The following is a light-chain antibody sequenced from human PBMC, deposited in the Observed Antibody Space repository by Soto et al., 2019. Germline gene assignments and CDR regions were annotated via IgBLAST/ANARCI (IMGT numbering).Light chain of an antibody. Sequence: EIVMTQSPATLSVSPGERATLSCRASQSVSSNLAWYQQKPGQAPRLLIYGASTRATGIPARFSGRGSGTEFPLNISGLQSEDCAVYLCQHQHNWQRTFGQGTKVEMK. CDR2: GAS. CDR1: QSVSSN. V-gene: IGKV3-15*01. J-gene: IGKJ1*01. CDR3: QHQHNWQRT.